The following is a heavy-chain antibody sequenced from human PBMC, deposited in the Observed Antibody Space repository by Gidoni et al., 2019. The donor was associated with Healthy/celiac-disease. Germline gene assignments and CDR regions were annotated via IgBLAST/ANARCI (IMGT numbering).Heavy chain of an antibody. J-gene: IGHJ4*02. CDR1: GGSFSGDY. CDR2: INHSGST. D-gene: IGHD3-10*01. V-gene: IGHV4-34*01. CDR3: ATARREGRGFFDY. Sequence: QVQLQQWGAGLLKPSETLSLTCAVYGGSFSGDYWSWIRQPPGKGLEWIGEINHSGSTNYNPSLKSRVTISVDTSKNQFSLKLSSVTAADTAVYYCATARREGRGFFDYWGQGTLVTVSS.